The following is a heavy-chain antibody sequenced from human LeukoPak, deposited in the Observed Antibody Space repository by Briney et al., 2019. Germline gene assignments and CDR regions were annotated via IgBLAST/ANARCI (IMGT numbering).Heavy chain of an antibody. Sequence: SETLSLTCTVSGGSMSGYYWSWIRQPPGKGLEWIGYIHYSGTTNYNPSLKSRVTISVDTSTNQFSLKLSSVTAADTAVYYCARARDGYNWKTFDYWGQGTLVTVSS. CDR2: IHYSGTT. V-gene: IGHV4-59*12. CDR3: ARARDGYNWKTFDY. J-gene: IGHJ4*02. CDR1: GGSMSGYY. D-gene: IGHD5-24*01.